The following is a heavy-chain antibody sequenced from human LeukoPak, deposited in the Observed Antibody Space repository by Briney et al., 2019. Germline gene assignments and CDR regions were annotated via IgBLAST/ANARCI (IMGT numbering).Heavy chain of an antibody. D-gene: IGHD2-15*01. CDR2: ISDSSNYI. CDR3: ARGSCSGGSCSGWFDP. J-gene: IGHJ5*02. CDR1: GFRFSIYT. Sequence: GGSLRLSCAGYGFRFSIYTMNWVRQAPGKGPEWVSGISDSSNYIYYADSVKGRFTVSRDNAQNSLYLQMNSLRAEDTAVYYCARGSCSGGSCSGWFDPWGQGTLVTVSS. V-gene: IGHV3-21*01.